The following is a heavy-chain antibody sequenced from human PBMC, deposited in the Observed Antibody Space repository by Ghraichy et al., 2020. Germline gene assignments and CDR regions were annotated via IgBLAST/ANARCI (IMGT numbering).Heavy chain of an antibody. Sequence: SETLSLTCTVSGDSISSSSIFWSWIRQPAGKGLEWIGHIYANGSSTYNPSLKSRVTVAVDTSKNQFSLELRSVTAADTAIYYCARNIPVTTSLKYWGQGRLITVSS. CDR1: GDSISSSSIF. CDR3: ARNIPVTTSLKY. V-gene: IGHV4-61*09. D-gene: IGHD2-21*01. CDR2: IYANGSS. J-gene: IGHJ4*02.